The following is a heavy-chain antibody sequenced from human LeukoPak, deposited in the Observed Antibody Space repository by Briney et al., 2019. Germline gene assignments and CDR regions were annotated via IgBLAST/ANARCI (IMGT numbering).Heavy chain of an antibody. J-gene: IGHJ4*02. Sequence: PGGSLRLSCAASGFTFSNYWMSWVRQAPGKGLEWVANIKQDGSDKYYVDSVKGRFAISRDNAKNSLSLQMNGLRAEDTAVYFCARSPLRGSRYFDYWGQGTLVTVSS. CDR3: ARSPLRGSRYFDY. D-gene: IGHD6-6*01. V-gene: IGHV3-7*02. CDR2: IKQDGSDK. CDR1: GFTFSNYW.